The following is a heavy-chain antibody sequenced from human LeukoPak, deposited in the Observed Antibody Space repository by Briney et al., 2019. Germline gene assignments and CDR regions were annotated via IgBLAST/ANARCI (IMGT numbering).Heavy chain of an antibody. V-gene: IGHV4-34*01. CDR3: ARATGVSTAVNWFDP. CDR1: GGSFSGYY. D-gene: IGHD4-11*01. J-gene: IGHJ5*02. CDR2: INHSGST. Sequence: PSETLSLTCAVYGGSFSGYYWSLIRQPPGKGLEWIGEINHSGSTNYNPSLKSRVTISVDTSKNQFSLKLSSVTAADTAVYYCARATGVSTAVNWFDPWGQGTLVTVSS.